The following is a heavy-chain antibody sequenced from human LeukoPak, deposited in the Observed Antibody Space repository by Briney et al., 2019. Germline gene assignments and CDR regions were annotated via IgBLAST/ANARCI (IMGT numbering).Heavy chain of an antibody. D-gene: IGHD4-23*01. J-gene: IGHJ6*02. V-gene: IGHV1-69*04. CDR1: GGTFSSYA. CDR3: ARVQTHYGGNSYYYYGMDV. CDR2: IIPIFGIA. Sequence: GASVKVSCKASGGTFSSYAISWVRQAPGQGVEWMGRIIPIFGIANYAQKFQGRVTITADKSTSTAYMELSSLRSEDTAVYYCARVQTHYGGNSYYYYGMDVWGQGTTVTVSS.